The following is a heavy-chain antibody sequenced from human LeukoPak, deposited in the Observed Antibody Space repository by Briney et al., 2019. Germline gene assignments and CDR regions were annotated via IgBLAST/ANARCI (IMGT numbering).Heavy chain of an antibody. CDR2: IYTSGST. J-gene: IGHJ6*03. CDR1: GGSISSYY. CDR3: ARYLEYSSSSVSYRYYYYYMDV. D-gene: IGHD6-6*01. Sequence: KPSETLSLACTVSGGSISSYYWSWIRQPLGKGLEWVGYIYTSGSTNYKPSLKSRVTISVDTSKNQFSLKLSSVTAADTAVYYCARYLEYSSSSVSYRYYYYYMDVWGKGTTVTVSS. V-gene: IGHV4-4*09.